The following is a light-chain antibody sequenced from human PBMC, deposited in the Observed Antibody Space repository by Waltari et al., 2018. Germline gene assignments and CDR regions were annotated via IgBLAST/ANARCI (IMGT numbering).Light chain of an antibody. Sequence: SPSTLSASIGDRVTITCRASQSITNWLAWYQQKPGKAPKLLIYKASNLESGVPSRFSGSGSGTEFTLTISSLQPDDFATYYCQQYDNYWTFGQGTKVEIK. J-gene: IGKJ1*01. V-gene: IGKV1-5*03. CDR1: QSITNW. CDR2: KAS. CDR3: QQYDNYWT.